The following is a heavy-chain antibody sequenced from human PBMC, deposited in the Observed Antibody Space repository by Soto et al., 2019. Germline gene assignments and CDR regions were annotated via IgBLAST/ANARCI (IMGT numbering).Heavy chain of an antibody. J-gene: IGHJ4*02. Sequence: GASVKVSCKASGYTFTSYAISWVRQAPGQGLEWMGWISAYNGNTNYAQKLQGRVTMTTDTSTSTAYMELRSLRSDDTAMYYCATVGDFWSGYYPFDYWGQGTLVTVSS. CDR1: GYTFTSYA. V-gene: IGHV1-18*01. D-gene: IGHD3-3*01. CDR2: ISAYNGNT. CDR3: ATVGDFWSGYYPFDY.